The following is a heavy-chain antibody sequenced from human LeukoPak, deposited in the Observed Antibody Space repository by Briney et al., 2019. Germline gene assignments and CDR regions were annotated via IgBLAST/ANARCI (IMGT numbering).Heavy chain of an antibody. V-gene: IGHV1-3*01. J-gene: IGHJ3*02. CDR1: GYTFTNYA. Sequence: GASMKVSCKASGYTFTNYAIHWVRQAPGQRLEWLGWINAGIGNTKYSQKFQGRVAITRDTSASTAYMELSSLRSEDTAVYYCARTQGVFYGGNFGAFHIWGQGTMVTVSS. D-gene: IGHD4-23*01. CDR3: ARTQGVFYGGNFGAFHI. CDR2: INAGIGNT.